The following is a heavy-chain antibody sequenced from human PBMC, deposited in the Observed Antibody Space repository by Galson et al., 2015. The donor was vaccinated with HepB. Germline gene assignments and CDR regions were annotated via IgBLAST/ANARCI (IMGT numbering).Heavy chain of an antibody. V-gene: IGHV3-48*02. CDR1: GFNFINYN. J-gene: IGHJ6*02. Sequence: SLRLSCAASGFNFINYNMNWVRQAPGKGLEWVSYISYSSSTRYYADSVKGRFTISRDNAKNSLYLQMNSLRDEDTAVYFCARDKAGVITIYNYYGMDVWGQGATVTVSS. D-gene: IGHD3-16*02. CDR3: ARDKAGVITIYNYYGMDV. CDR2: ISYSSSTR.